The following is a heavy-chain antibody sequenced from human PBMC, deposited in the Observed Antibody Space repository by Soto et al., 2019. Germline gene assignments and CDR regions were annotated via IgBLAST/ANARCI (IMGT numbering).Heavy chain of an antibody. Sequence: GGSLRLSCAASGFTFSNAWMSWVRQAPGKGLEWVGRIKSKTDGGTTKYTAPGKGRFTISRDDSKNTLYLKMNSLKTEETAVYYCTTAPLTGYSSREDGYWGQGTLVTVSS. CDR1: GFTFSNAW. CDR3: TTAPLTGYSSREDGY. J-gene: IGHJ4*02. CDR2: IKSKTDGGTT. V-gene: IGHV3-15*01. D-gene: IGHD6-13*01.